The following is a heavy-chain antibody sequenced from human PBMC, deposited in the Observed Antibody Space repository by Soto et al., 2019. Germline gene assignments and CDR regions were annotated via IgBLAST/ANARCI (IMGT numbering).Heavy chain of an antibody. CDR3: ARGRTVRNYADDSSDYFYFLDY. CDR1: GDSISTFY. D-gene: IGHD3-22*01. V-gene: IGHV4-59*01. CDR2: VYYTGST. Sequence: SETLSLTCTVSGDSISTFYWGWMRQSPGKELEWIGYVYYTGSTNYNPSLKSRVTISVDRSKNQFSLKLTSANAADTAVYYCARGRTVRNYADDSSDYFYFLDYWGQGTQVTVSS. J-gene: IGHJ4*02.